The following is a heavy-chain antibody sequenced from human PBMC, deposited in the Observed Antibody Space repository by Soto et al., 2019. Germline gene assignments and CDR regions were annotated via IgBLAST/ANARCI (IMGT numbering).Heavy chain of an antibody. J-gene: IGHJ4*02. CDR3: SAVGAYCGGACDD. D-gene: IGHD2-21*02. CDR2: INPNSGGT. Sequence: QVQLVQSGAEVKKPGASVKVSCKASGYTFTGYYMHWVRQAPGQGLEWMGGINPNSGGTNYAQKFQGRVTMTRDTSISTVYMELSRLRSDDTAVDYWSAVGAYCGGACDDWGQGTLVTVSS. V-gene: IGHV1-2*02. CDR1: GYTFTGYY.